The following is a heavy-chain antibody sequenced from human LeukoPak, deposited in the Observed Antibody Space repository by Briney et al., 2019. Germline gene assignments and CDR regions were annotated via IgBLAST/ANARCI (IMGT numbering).Heavy chain of an antibody. CDR2: ISYDGSNK. V-gene: IGHV3-30-3*01. J-gene: IGHJ4*02. CDR3: ASGYSYGEGYFDY. Sequence: GGSLRLSCAASGFTFSSYAMHWVRQAPGKGLEWVAVISYDGSNKYYADSVKGRFTISRDNSKNTLYLQMNSLRAEDTAVYYCASGYSYGEGYFDYWGQGTLVTVSS. D-gene: IGHD5-18*01. CDR1: GFTFSSYA.